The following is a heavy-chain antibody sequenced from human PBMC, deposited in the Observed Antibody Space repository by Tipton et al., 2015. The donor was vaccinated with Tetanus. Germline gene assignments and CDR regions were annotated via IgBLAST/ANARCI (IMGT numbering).Heavy chain of an antibody. CDR2: TYYSGST. Sequence: LRLSCTVSGASIGSISYYWSWIRQPPGKGLEWIGYTYYSGSTGYNPSLKSRVTISIDSSKNQFSLKLSSVTAADTAVYFCARGGTMVHGVILQDHFYYWGQGTLVTVSS. D-gene: IGHD3-10*01. CDR3: ARGGTMVHGVILQDHFYY. J-gene: IGHJ4*02. CDR1: GASIGSISYY. V-gene: IGHV4-61*05.